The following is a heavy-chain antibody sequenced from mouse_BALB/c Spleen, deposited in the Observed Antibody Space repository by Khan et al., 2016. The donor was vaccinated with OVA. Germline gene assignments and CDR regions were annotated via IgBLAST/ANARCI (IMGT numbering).Heavy chain of an antibody. CDR1: GYSITSDYA. CDR2: ISYSGRT. V-gene: IGHV3-2*02. J-gene: IGHJ2*01. D-gene: IGHD1-1*01. CDR3: ARSVTITTVVATDFDY. Sequence: EVQLQESGPGLVKPSQSLSLTCTVTGYSITSDYAWNWIRQFPGNKMEWMGYISYSGRTSSNPSLKSRISINLDTSKNQFFLQLNSVTTEDTATYYCARSVTITTVVATDFDYWGQGTTLTVSS.